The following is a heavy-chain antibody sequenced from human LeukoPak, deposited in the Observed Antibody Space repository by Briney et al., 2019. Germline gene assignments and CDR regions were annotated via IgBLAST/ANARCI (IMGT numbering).Heavy chain of an antibody. CDR1: GFTFSDYY. V-gene: IGHV3-11*04. Sequence: GSLRLSCAASGFTFSDYYMSWIRQAPGKGLEWVSYISSSGSTIHYADSVKGRFTISRDNAKNSLYLQMNSLRAEDTAVYYCARVLSSTNWNYYYYYYYYMDVWGKGTTVTVSS. J-gene: IGHJ6*03. D-gene: IGHD1-7*01. CDR3: ARVLSSTNWNYYYYYYYYMDV. CDR2: ISSSGSTI.